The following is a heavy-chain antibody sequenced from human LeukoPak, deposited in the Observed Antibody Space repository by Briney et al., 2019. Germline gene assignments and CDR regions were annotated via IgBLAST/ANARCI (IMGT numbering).Heavy chain of an antibody. CDR1: GGTFSSYA. D-gene: IGHD3-3*01. CDR2: IIPIFGTA. J-gene: IGHJ6*02. Sequence: SVKVSCKASGGTFSSYAISWVRQAPGQGLEWMGGIIPIFGTANYAQKLQGRVTMTTDTSTSTAYMELRSLRSDDTAVYYCARESVGFLEWLQRYYYYGMDVWGQGTTVTVSS. V-gene: IGHV1-69*05. CDR3: ARESVGFLEWLQRYYYYGMDV.